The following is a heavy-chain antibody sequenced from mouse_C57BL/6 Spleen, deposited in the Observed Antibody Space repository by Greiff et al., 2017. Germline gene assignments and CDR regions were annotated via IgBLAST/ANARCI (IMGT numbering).Heavy chain of an antibody. V-gene: IGHV1-74*01. CDR1: GYTFTSYW. CDR3: AIGEDYDGRGDWYFDV. CDR2: IHPSDSDT. D-gene: IGHD2-4*01. Sequence: VQLQQPGAELVKPGASVKVSCKASGYTFTSYWMHWVKQRPGQGLEWIGRIHPSDSDTNYNQKFKGKATLTVDKSSSTAYMQLSSLTSEVSAVYYCAIGEDYDGRGDWYFDVWGTGTTVTVSS. J-gene: IGHJ1*03.